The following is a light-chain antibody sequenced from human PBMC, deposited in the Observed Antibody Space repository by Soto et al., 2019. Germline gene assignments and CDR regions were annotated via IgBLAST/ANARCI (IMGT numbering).Light chain of an antibody. V-gene: IGKV3-11*01. J-gene: IGKJ1*01. CDR1: QYINTR. Sequence: EIVLTQSPATLSSFPGDRVTLSCRASQYINTRLAWYQHRPGQAPSLLIYQTSIRAAGIPARFSASWTGTDFTLTISDVQPEDFAVYYCHQRQSWPRTFGQGTKVDI. CDR2: QTS. CDR3: HQRQSWPRT.